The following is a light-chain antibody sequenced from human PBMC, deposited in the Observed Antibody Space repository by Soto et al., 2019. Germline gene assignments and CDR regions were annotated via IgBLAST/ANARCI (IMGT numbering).Light chain of an antibody. CDR3: SSYTSSIFYV. CDR2: EVS. V-gene: IGLV2-14*01. J-gene: IGLJ1*01. CDR1: SSDVGGYNY. Sequence: QSALTQPASVSGSPGQSITISCTGTSSDVGGYNYVSWYQQHPGKAPKLMIYEVSNRPSGVSNRFSGSKSGNTASLTISGLQAEDEADYYCSSYTSSIFYVLGTGTKVTVL.